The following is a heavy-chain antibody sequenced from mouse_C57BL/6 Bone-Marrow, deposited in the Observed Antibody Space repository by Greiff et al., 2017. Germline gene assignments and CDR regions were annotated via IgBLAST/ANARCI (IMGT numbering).Heavy chain of an antibody. J-gene: IGHJ4*01. CDR2: FYPGSGSI. CDR3: ARHEPRYDYGHYYAMDY. D-gene: IGHD2-4*01. V-gene: IGHV1-62-2*01. Sequence: VQLQQSGAELVKPGASVKLSCKASGYTFTEYTIHWVKQRSGQGLEWIGWFYPGSGSIKYNEKFKDKATLTADKSSSTVYMELSRLTSEDSAVYFCARHEPRYDYGHYYAMDYWGQGTSVTVSS. CDR1: GYTFTEYT.